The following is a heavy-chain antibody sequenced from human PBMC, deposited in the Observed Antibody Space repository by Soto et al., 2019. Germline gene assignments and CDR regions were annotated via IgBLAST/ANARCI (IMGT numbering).Heavy chain of an antibody. CDR1: GYSFTSYW. CDR3: ATGYDILTGAFDY. J-gene: IGHJ4*02. Sequence: PGESLKISCKGSGYSFTSYWISWVRQMPGKGLEWMGRIDPSDSYTNYSPSFQGHVTISADKSISTAYLQWSSLRASDTAMYYCATGYDILTGAFDYWGQGTLVTVSS. V-gene: IGHV5-10-1*01. CDR2: IDPSDSYT. D-gene: IGHD3-9*01.